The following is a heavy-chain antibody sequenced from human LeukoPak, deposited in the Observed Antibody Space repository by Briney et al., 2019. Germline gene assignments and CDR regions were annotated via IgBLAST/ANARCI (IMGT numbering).Heavy chain of an antibody. CDR1: GGSISSYY. V-gene: IGHV4-4*07. CDR3: ARGGWFGELDAFDI. Sequence: PSETLSLTCTVSGGSISSYYWSWIRQPAGKGLEWIGRIYTSGSTNYNPSLKSRVTISVDRSKNQFSLKLSSVTAADTAVYYCARGGWFGELDAFDIWGQGTMVTVSS. J-gene: IGHJ3*02. CDR2: IYTSGST. D-gene: IGHD3-10*01.